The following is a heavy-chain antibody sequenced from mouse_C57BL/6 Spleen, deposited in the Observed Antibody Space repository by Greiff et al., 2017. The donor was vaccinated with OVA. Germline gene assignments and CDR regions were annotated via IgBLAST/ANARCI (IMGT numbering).Heavy chain of an antibody. CDR2: INPNNGGT. D-gene: IGHD4-1*01. CDR3: ARGELGSFAY. CDR1: GYTFTDYY. J-gene: IGHJ3*01. V-gene: IGHV1-26*01. Sequence: VQLQQSGPELVKPGASVKISCKASGYTFTDYYMNWVKQSNGKSLEWIGDINPNNGGTSYNQKFKGKATLTVDKSSSTAYMELRSLTSEDTAVYYCARGELGSFAYWGQGTLVTVSA.